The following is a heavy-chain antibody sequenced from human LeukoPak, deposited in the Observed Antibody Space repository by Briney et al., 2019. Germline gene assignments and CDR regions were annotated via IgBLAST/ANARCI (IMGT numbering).Heavy chain of an antibody. V-gene: IGHV3-30*03. D-gene: IGHD6-19*01. CDR2: ISYDGSNK. CDR3: ARVGIAVAARLFDY. CDR1: GFTFEHYG. Sequence: GGSLRLSCAASGFTFEHYGMHWVRQAPGKGLEWVAVISYDGSNKYYADSVKGRFTISRDNSKNTLYLQMNSLRAEDTAVYYCARVGIAVAARLFDYWGQGTLVTVSS. J-gene: IGHJ4*02.